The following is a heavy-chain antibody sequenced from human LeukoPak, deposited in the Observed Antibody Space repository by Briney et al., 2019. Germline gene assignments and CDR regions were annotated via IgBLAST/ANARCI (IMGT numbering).Heavy chain of an antibody. CDR1: GYTFTSYG. CDR2: ISAYNGNT. J-gene: IGHJ5*02. CDR3: ARENYCSSTSCLGVNWFDP. D-gene: IGHD2-2*01. V-gene: IGHV1-18*01. Sequence: ASVKVSCKASGYTFTSYGISWVRQAPGQGLEWMGWISAYNGNTNYAQKLQGRVTMTTDTSTSTAYMELRSLRSDDTAVYYCARENYCSSTSCLGVNWFDPWGQGTLVTVSS.